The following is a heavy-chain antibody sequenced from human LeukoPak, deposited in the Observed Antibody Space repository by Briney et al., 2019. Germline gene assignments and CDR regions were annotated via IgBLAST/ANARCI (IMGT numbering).Heavy chain of an antibody. J-gene: IGHJ4*02. CDR1: GFTFSSYA. CDR3: ARDQNNWNGCDY. D-gene: IGHD1-1*01. CDR2: ISYDGSNK. V-gene: IGHV3-30-3*01. Sequence: TGGSLRLSCAASGFTFSSYAMHWVRQALGKGLEWVAVISYDGSNKYYADSVKGRFTISRDNSKNTLYLQMNSLRAEDTAVYYCARDQNNWNGCDYWGQGTLVTVSS.